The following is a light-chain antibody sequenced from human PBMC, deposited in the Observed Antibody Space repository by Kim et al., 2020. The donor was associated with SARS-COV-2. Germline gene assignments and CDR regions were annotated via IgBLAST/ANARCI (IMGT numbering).Light chain of an antibody. Sequence: IGDRGTITCRASQNIGTSLSWFLHKPGKMPLRLIYCASTLQNGVPPLFRGTVSVTEFTLTLGNLQTENIATFFSQKCKNAPWTFGPGTK. CDR1: QNIGTS. J-gene: IGKJ1*01. CDR3: QKCKNAPWT. V-gene: IGKV1-27*01. CDR2: CAS.